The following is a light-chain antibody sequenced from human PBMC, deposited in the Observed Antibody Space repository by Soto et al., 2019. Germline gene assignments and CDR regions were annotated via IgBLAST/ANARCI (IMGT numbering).Light chain of an antibody. Sequence: DIQLTQSPSSLSASVGDRVSISCRASQSISRYLNWYQWRPGKAPKLLIYTTSSVQSGVPSRFSGSGSGTDFTLTISSLQPEDFATYYCQQISNTPYTFGRGTKMEI. CDR1: QSISRY. J-gene: IGKJ2*01. CDR2: TTS. V-gene: IGKV1-39*01. CDR3: QQISNTPYT.